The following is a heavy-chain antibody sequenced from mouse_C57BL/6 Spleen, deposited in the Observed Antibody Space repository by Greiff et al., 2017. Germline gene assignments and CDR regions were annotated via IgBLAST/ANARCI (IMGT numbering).Heavy chain of an antibody. CDR1: GYTFTSYW. CDR3: ASPDSSGYWFAY. CDR2: IDPSDSYT. D-gene: IGHD3-2*02. Sequence: QVQLQQPGAELVMPGASVKLSCKASGYTFTSYWMHWVKQRPGQGLEWIGEIDPSDSYTNYNQKFKGKSTLTVDKSSSTAYMQLSSLTSEDSAVYYCASPDSSGYWFAYWGQGTLVTVSA. V-gene: IGHV1-69*01. J-gene: IGHJ3*01.